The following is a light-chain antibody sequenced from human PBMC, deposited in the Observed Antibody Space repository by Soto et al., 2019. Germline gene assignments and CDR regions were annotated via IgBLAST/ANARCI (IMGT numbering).Light chain of an antibody. V-gene: IGKV3-20*01. Sequence: EIVLTQSPGTLSLSRGERATLFCKASQTNKNNYVAWYQQRVGQAPRLLIYGASNRATGIPDRFSGSGSGTDFTLTISRLEPEDFAVYSCQQYGTFPYVFGQGTKLEIK. CDR1: QTNKNNY. CDR3: QQYGTFPYV. CDR2: GAS. J-gene: IGKJ2*01.